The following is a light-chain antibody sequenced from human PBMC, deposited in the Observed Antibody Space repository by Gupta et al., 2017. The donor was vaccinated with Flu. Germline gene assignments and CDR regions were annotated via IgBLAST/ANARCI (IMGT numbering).Light chain of an antibody. Sequence: DIQMTQSPSSLSASVGDRVTITCRASQFIRTYLNWYQQKPGKAPKLLIYDTSNLESGAPSRFSGSGSGTDLTLTIGSLQPEDFAIYYCQQIYSTPPLTFGGGTRVDI. V-gene: IGKV1-39*01. J-gene: IGKJ4*01. CDR2: DTS. CDR1: QFIRTY. CDR3: QQIYSTPPLT.